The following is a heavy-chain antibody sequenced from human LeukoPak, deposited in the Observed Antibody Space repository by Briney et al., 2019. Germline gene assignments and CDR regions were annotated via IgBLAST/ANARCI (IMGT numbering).Heavy chain of an antibody. V-gene: IGHV1-18*01. Sequence: ASVKVSCKASGYTFISYGISWVRQAPGQGLEWMGWINPYNGNTNYAQKPQGRVTMTTDTSTSTAYMELRSLRSDDTAVYYCARSFSVDTFDIWGQGTMVTVSS. D-gene: IGHD2/OR15-2a*01. J-gene: IGHJ3*02. CDR3: ARSFSVDTFDI. CDR1: GYTFISYG. CDR2: INPYNGNT.